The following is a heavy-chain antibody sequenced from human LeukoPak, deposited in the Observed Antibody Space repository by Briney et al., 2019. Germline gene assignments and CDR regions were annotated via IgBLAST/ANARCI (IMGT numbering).Heavy chain of an antibody. V-gene: IGHV3-23*01. D-gene: IGHD4-17*01. CDR1: GFTFSSYG. J-gene: IGHJ4*02. CDR2: ISGSGGST. CDR3: VREDATVTTFN. Sequence: GGSLRLSCAASGFTFSSYGMSWVRQAPGKGLEWVSAISGSGGSTYYADSVKGRFTISRDNSKNTLYLQMNSLRAEDTAVYYCVREDATVTTFNWGQGTLVTVSS.